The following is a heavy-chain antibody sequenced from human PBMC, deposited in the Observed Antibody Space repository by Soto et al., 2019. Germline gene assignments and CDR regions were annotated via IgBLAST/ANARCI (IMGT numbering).Heavy chain of an antibody. V-gene: IGHV3-23*01. Sequence: EVQLLESGGGFVQPGGSLRLSCAASGFIFSNYAMTWVRQAPGKGLEWVSAITSTGSSTYYADSVKGRFTISRDNSKNTLYLQINSLTAEDTAVYYCAKGAEGYVVSSLDYWGQGNLVTVSS. J-gene: IGHJ4*02. CDR1: GFIFSNYA. D-gene: IGHD5-12*01. CDR2: ITSTGSST. CDR3: AKGAEGYVVSSLDY.